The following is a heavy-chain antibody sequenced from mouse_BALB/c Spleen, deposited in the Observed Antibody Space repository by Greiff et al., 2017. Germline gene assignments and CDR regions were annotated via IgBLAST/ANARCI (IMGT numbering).Heavy chain of an antibody. CDR2: ISYDGSN. Sequence: EVKLMESGPGLVKPSQSLSLTCSVTGYSITSGYYWNWIRQFPGNKLEWMGYISYDGSNNYNPSLKNRISITRDTSTNQFFLKLNSVTTEDTATYYCASFYYDYDEPYAMDYWGQGTSVTVSS. CDR3: ASFYYDYDEPYAMDY. V-gene: IGHV3-6*02. CDR1: GYSITSGYY. D-gene: IGHD2-4*01. J-gene: IGHJ4*01.